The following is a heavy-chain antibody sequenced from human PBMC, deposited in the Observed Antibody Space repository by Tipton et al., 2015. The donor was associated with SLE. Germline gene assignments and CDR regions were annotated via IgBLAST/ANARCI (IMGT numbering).Heavy chain of an antibody. J-gene: IGHJ3*02. CDR1: GGSISSYY. CDR3: ARERDSGSYYKDAFDI. D-gene: IGHD1-26*01. V-gene: IGHV4-4*07. Sequence: GLVKPSETLSLTCTVSGGSISSYYWSWIRQPAGKGLEWIGRIYTSGSTNYNPSLKSRVTMSVDTSKNQFSLKLSSVTAADTAVYYCARERDSGSYYKDAFDIWGQGTMVTVSS. CDR2: IYTSGST.